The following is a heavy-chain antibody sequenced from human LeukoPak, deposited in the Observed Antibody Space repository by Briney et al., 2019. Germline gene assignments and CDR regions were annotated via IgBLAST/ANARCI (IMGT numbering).Heavy chain of an antibody. CDR3: AREGITGTTSPYFDY. D-gene: IGHD1-20*01. V-gene: IGHV3-23*01. CDR1: GFTFSSSA. J-gene: IGHJ4*02. CDR2: ISNNGGYT. Sequence: GGSLRLSCAASGFTFSSSAMSWVRQAPGKGLEWVSAISNNGGYTYYADSVKGRFTISRDNSKNTLYLQMNSLRAEGTAVYYCAREGITGTTSPYFDYWGQGTLVTVSS.